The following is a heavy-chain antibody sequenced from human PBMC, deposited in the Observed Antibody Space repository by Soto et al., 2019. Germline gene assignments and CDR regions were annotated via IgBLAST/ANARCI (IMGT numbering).Heavy chain of an antibody. J-gene: IGHJ4*02. Sequence: EVQLLESGGGLVQGGESLRLSCPASGFTFSNYPMSWVRQVPGKGLEWVSSISASGGYTYYADSVRGRFTISRDNSKKTLYLQMYIPRAEETAVYYCAKNNLFGSGTKDYWGQGTLVTVSS. D-gene: IGHD3-10*01. V-gene: IGHV3-23*01. CDR3: AKNNLFGSGTKDY. CDR2: ISASGGYT. CDR1: GFTFSNYP.